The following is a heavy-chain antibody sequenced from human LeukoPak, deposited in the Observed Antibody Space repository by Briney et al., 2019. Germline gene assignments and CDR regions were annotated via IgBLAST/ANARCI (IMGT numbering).Heavy chain of an antibody. V-gene: IGHV3-30*04. CDR1: GFTFSSYA. CDR3: ARGRHYYGSGRYSDY. D-gene: IGHD3-10*01. Sequence: GGSLRLSCAASGFTFSSYAMHWVRQAPGEGLEWVTVISYDGSNKYYADSVKGRFTISRDNSKNTLYLQMNSLRAEDTAIYYCARGRHYYGSGRYSDYWGQGTLVTVSS. CDR2: ISYDGSNK. J-gene: IGHJ4*02.